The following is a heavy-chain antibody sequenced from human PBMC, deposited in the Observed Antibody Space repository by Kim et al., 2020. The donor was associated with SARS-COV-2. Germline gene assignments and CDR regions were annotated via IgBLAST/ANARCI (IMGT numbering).Heavy chain of an antibody. CDR2: ISAYNGNT. J-gene: IGHJ4*02. Sequence: ASVKVSCKASGYTFTSYGISWVRQAPGQGLEWMGWISAYNGNTNYAQKLQGRVTMTTDTSTSTAYMELRSLRSDDTAVYYCARDVAGPANDYVDYWGQGTLVTVSS. CDR1: GYTFTSYG. CDR3: ARDVAGPANDYVDY. D-gene: IGHD3-10*01. V-gene: IGHV1-18*01.